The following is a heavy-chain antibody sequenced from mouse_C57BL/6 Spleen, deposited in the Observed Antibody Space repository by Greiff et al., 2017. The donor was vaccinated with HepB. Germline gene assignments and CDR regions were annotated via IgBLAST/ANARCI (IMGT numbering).Heavy chain of an antibody. CDR1: GFTFSDYY. J-gene: IGHJ4*01. Sequence: EVQGVESGGGLVQPGGSLKLSCAASGFTFSDYYMYWVRQTPEKRLEWVAYISNGGGSTYYPDTVKGRFTISRDNAKNTLYLQMSRLKSEDTAMYYCARQGNPYDYDVYAMDYWGQGTSVTVSS. V-gene: IGHV5-12*01. CDR2: ISNGGGST. D-gene: IGHD2-4*01. CDR3: ARQGNPYDYDVYAMDY.